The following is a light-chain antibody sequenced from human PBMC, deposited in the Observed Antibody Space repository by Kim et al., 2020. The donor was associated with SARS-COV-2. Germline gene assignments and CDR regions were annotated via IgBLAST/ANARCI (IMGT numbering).Light chain of an antibody. CDR2: GAS. CDR1: QSVSSN. V-gene: IGKV3-15*01. CDR3: QQYNDWPPIT. Sequence: SPGERVTLSCRASQSVSSNLAWYQQKSGEPPRLLISGASTRATGIPARFSGRGSGTEFTLTISSLQSEDFAVYYCQQYNDWPPITFGQGTRLEIK. J-gene: IGKJ5*01.